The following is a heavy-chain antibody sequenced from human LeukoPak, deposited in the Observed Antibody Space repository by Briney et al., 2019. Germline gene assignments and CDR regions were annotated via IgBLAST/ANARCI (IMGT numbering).Heavy chain of an antibody. J-gene: IGHJ4*02. V-gene: IGHV4-4*07. CDR3: ARDRWYRWGYSSSWFYFDY. Sequence: SETLSLTCTVSGGSISSYYWSWIRQPAGKGLEWIGRIYTSGSTNYNPSLKSRVTMSVDTSKNQFSLKLSSVTAADTAVYYCARDRWYRWGYSSSWFYFDYWGQGTLVTVSS. D-gene: IGHD6-13*01. CDR1: GGSISSYY. CDR2: IYTSGST.